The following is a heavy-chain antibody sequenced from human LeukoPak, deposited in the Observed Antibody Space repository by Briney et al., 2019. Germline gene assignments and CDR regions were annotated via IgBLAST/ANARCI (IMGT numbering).Heavy chain of an antibody. J-gene: IGHJ4*02. CDR3: AREWGLESSGYYYAY. CDR1: GGTFSRFT. Sequence: LVKVSCKASGGTFSRFTISWVRQAPGQGFEWMGGITPIFGTANFAQKFQGRVAITADGSTSTAFMELSSLRSEDTAVYYCAREWGLESSGYYYAYWGQGTLVTVSS. V-gene: IGHV1-69*13. D-gene: IGHD3-22*01. CDR2: ITPIFGTA.